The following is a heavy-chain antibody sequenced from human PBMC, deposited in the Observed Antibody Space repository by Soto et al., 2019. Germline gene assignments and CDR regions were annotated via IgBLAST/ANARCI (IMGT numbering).Heavy chain of an antibody. CDR1: GGSISGTIW. D-gene: IGHD1-26*01. CDR3: ARKASYLGYFDS. Sequence: QVQLQESGPGLVKPSGTLSLTCTVSGGSISGTIWWSWVRQSPGKGLEWIGEIYHSGSTNYNPSLQSRVAIAVDASQNHFSLKMTSVTAPYTAVYYWARKASYLGYFDSWGQGALVTVSS. V-gene: IGHV4-4*02. J-gene: IGHJ4*02. CDR2: IYHSGST.